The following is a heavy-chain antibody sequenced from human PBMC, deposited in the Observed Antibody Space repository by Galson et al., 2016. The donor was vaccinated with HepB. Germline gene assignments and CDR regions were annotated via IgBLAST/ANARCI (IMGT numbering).Heavy chain of an antibody. Sequence: SLRLSCAGPGFTFADYTMSWFRQAPGKGLEWVGFIRTRPYGEATEYAASVKGRFSISRDNSKSIAYLQMNSLKTEDTAVYYCTRGGGLRFLEYLFYDSFDYWGQGTLVTVSS. CDR2: IRTRPYGEAT. CDR3: TRGGGLRFLEYLFYDSFDY. CDR1: GFTFADYT. V-gene: IGHV3-49*03. J-gene: IGHJ4*02. D-gene: IGHD3-3*01.